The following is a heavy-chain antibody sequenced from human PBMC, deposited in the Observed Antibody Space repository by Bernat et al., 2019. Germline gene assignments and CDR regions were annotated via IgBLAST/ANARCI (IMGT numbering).Heavy chain of an antibody. Sequence: QVQLVQSGAEVKKPGASVKVSCKASGYTFTGYYMHWVRQAPGQGLEWMGWINPNSGGTNYAQKFQGWVTMTRDTSISTAYMELSRMRSDDTAVYYCATSSKYSSSWYDYWGQGTPVTVSS. J-gene: IGHJ4*02. D-gene: IGHD6-13*01. CDR3: ATSSKYSSSWYDY. CDR1: GYTFTGYY. V-gene: IGHV1-2*04. CDR2: INPNSGGT.